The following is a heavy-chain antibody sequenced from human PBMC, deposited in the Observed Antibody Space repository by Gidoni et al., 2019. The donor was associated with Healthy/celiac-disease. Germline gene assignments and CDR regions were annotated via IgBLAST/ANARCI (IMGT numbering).Heavy chain of an antibody. Sequence: EVQLLESGGGLVQPGGSLRLSCPVSGLPFSRYAMSWVRQAPGKGLEWVSAISGSGGSTYYADSVKGRFTISRDNSKNTLYLQMNSLRDEDTAVYYCAKDLEIVPAARGYGSGSVGFDYWGQGTLVTVSS. J-gene: IGHJ4*02. V-gene: IGHV3-23*01. CDR3: AKDLEIVPAARGYGSGSVGFDY. CDR1: GLPFSRYA. CDR2: ISGSGGST. D-gene: IGHD3-10*01.